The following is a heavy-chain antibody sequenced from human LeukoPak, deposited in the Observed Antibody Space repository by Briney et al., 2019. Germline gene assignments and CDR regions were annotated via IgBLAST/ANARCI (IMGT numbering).Heavy chain of an antibody. Sequence: ASVKVSCKASGGTFSSYAISWVRQAPGQGLEWMGWISAYNGNTNYAQKLQGRVTMTTDTSTSTAYMELRSLRSDDTAVYYCASNTGEQQLVGWGQGTLVTVSS. CDR3: ASNTGEQQLVG. CDR2: ISAYNGNT. CDR1: GGTFSSYA. J-gene: IGHJ4*02. V-gene: IGHV1-18*01. D-gene: IGHD6-13*01.